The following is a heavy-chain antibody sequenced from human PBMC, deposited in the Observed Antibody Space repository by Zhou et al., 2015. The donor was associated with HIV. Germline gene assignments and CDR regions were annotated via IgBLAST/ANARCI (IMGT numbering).Heavy chain of an antibody. D-gene: IGHD6-19*01. V-gene: IGHV1-69*01. CDR1: GGTFSSYA. J-gene: IGHJ4*02. Sequence: QVQLVQSGAEVKKPGSSVKVSCKASGGTFSSYAISWVRQAPGQGLEWMGGIIPIFGTANYAQKFQGRVTITADESTSTAYMELSSLRSEDTAVYYCAASRTESFPTVAGSPYFDYWGQGTLVTVSS. CDR3: AASRTESFPTVAGSPYFDY. CDR2: IIPIFGTA.